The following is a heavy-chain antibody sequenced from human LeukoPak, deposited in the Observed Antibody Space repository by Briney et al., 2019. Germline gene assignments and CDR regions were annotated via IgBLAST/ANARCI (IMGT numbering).Heavy chain of an antibody. CDR1: GGSFSGYY. V-gene: IGHV4-34*01. Sequence: PSGTLSLTCAVYGGSFSGYYWSWIRQPPGKGLEWIGEINHSGSTNYNPSLKSRVTISVDTSKNQFSLKLSSVTAADTAVYYCARGQGRYFARFDPWGQGTLVTVSS. J-gene: IGHJ5*02. CDR2: INHSGST. CDR3: ARGQGRYFARFDP. D-gene: IGHD3-9*01.